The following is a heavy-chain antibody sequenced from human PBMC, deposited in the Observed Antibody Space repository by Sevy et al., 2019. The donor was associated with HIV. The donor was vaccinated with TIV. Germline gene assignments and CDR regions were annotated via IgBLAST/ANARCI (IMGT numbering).Heavy chain of an antibody. Sequence: SETLSLTCTVSGASINSGNYYWSWIRQPAGKGLEWLGRVHTSGDTNSNPSLKGRATISMDTSKNQFSLKLSSVTAADTAVYYCARERVGLDVVRGVRQWFDPWGQGTLVTVSS. D-gene: IGHD3-10*01. V-gene: IGHV4-61*02. J-gene: IGHJ5*02. CDR3: ARERVGLDVVRGVRQWFDP. CDR2: VHTSGDT. CDR1: GASINSGNYY.